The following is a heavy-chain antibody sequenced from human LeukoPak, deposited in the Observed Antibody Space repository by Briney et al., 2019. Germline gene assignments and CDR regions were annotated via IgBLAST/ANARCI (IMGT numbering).Heavy chain of an antibody. J-gene: IGHJ4*02. CDR2: IYYSGST. CDR1: SGSISSSSYY. D-gene: IGHD6-6*01. V-gene: IGHV4-39*01. CDR3: ATAGGSSSFLDWPLDY. Sequence: KTSETLSLTCTVSSGSISSSSYYWGWIRQPPGKGLEWIGSIYYSGSTYYNPSLKSRVTISVDTSKNQFSLKLSSVTAADTAVYYCATAGGSSSFLDWPLDYWGQGTLVTVSS.